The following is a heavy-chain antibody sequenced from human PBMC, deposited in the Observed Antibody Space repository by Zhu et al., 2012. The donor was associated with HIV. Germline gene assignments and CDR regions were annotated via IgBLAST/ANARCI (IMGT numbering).Heavy chain of an antibody. CDR2: IYYSGST. CDR3: ARVNSRYYNYHMDV. J-gene: IGHJ6*03. Sequence: QVQLQESGPGLVEPSQTLSLTCTVSAGSISSGDYYWSWIRQPPGKGLEWIGYIYYSGSTYYNPSLKSRVTISVDTSKNQFSLKLSSVTAADTAVYFCARVNSRYYNYHMDVWGKGTTVTVSS. D-gene: IGHD4-23*01. V-gene: IGHV4-30-4*08. CDR1: AGSISSGDYY.